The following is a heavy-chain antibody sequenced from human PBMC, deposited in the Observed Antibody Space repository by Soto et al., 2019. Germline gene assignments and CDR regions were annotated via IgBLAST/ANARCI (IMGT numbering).Heavy chain of an antibody. D-gene: IGHD2-21*01. CDR2: ISHTGTT. J-gene: IGHJ4*01. CDR1: GDSITSSYW. CDR3: ARHIPIDNKLGFDY. Sequence: PSETLYLTGTVSGDSITSSYWWTWVRQPPGRGLEWIGKISHTGTTYYNPSLESRITISVEKSENQFSLKLTSVTAADTAVFYYARHIPIDNKLGFDYWGHGTLVT. V-gene: IGHV4-4*02.